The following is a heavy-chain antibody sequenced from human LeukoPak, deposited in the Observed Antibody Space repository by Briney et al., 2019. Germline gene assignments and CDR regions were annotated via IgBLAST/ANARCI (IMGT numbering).Heavy chain of an antibody. D-gene: IGHD2-21*01. CDR1: GFNFSNYA. J-gene: IGHJ4*02. V-gene: IGHV3-30*18. CDR2: LSYDGSST. Sequence: GGSLRLSCAASGFNFSNYAMHWVRQGPGKGLEWVAGLSYDGSSTHSADSVKGRFTVSRDNSRNTLYLQINSLTTEDTALYYCAKVLGKWVGDFIFDSWGQGTLVTVSS. CDR3: AKVLGKWVGDFIFDS.